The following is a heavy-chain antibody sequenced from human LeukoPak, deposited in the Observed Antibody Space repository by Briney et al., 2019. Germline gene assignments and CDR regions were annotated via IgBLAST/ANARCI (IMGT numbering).Heavy chain of an antibody. V-gene: IGHV3-7*01. Sequence: PGGSLRLSCAASGFAFSTYWMIWVRQAPGKGLEWVASIGKDGSEKSYVDSVKGRFTISRDNAKNSLYLQMNSLRAEDTAVYYCARRYCSSTSCLFDYWGQGTLVTVSS. CDR3: ARRYCSSTSCLFDY. CDR1: GFAFSTYW. D-gene: IGHD2-2*01. J-gene: IGHJ4*02. CDR2: IGKDGSEK.